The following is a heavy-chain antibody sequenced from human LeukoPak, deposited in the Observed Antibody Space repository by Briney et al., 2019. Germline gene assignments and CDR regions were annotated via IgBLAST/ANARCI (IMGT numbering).Heavy chain of an antibody. D-gene: IGHD6-6*01. CDR2: IYYSGST. CDR1: GGSISSSSYY. J-gene: IGHJ4*02. Sequence: SETLSPTCTVSGGSISSSSYYWGWIRQPPGKGLEWIGSIYYSGSTYYNPSLKSRVTISVDTSKNQFSLKLSSVTAADTAVYYCAGIEYSSSSGHFDYWGQGTLVTVSS. V-gene: IGHV4-39*07. CDR3: AGIEYSSSSGHFDY.